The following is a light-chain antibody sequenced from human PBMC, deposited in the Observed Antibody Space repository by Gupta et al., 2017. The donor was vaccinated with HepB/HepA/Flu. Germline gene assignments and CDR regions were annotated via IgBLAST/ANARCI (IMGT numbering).Light chain of an antibody. V-gene: IGLV2-14*01. Sequence: QSAPTQPASVSGSPGLSITICCTGTSSDVGGYNYVSWYQQHPGKAPKLMIYDVSNRPSGVSNRFSGSKSGNTASLTISGLQAEDEADYYCSSYTSSSTVVFGGGTKLTVL. CDR3: SSYTSSSTVV. CDR1: SSDVGGYNY. CDR2: DVS. J-gene: IGLJ2*01.